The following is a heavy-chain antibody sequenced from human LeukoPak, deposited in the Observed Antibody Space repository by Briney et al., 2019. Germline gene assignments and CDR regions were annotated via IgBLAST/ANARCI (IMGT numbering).Heavy chain of an antibody. CDR3: AKGESGYDLGDYYYGMDV. CDR1: GFTFSSYG. Sequence: GRSLRLSCAASGFTFSSYGMHWVRQAPGKGLEWVAVISYDGSNKYYADSVKGRFTISRDNSKNTLYLQMNSLRAEDTAVYYCAKGESGYDLGDYYYGMDVWGQGTTVAVSS. V-gene: IGHV3-30*18. CDR2: ISYDGSNK. J-gene: IGHJ6*02. D-gene: IGHD5-12*01.